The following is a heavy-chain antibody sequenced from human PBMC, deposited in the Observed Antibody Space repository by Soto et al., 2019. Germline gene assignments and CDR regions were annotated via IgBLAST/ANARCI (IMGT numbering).Heavy chain of an antibody. V-gene: IGHV4-31*11. D-gene: IGHD2-2*01. CDR3: ARDRRVVPAALGRFNRGAFDI. J-gene: IGHJ3*02. CDR2: IYYSGST. Sequence: SETLSLTCAVSGGSISSGGYYWSWIRQHPGKGLEWIGYIYYSGSTYYNPSLKSRVTISVDTSKNQFSLKLSSVTAADTAVYYCARDRRVVPAALGRFNRGAFDIWGQGTMVTVSS. CDR1: GGSISSGGYY.